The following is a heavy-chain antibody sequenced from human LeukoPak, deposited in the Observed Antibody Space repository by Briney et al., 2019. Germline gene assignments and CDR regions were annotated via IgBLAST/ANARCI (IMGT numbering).Heavy chain of an antibody. CDR3: ASLRDYSSAFDI. CDR2: LYYSGST. CDR1: GGSISSYY. D-gene: IGHD2-21*01. J-gene: IGHJ3*02. V-gene: IGHV4-59*01. Sequence: SETLSLTCTVAGGSISSYYWSWIRQPPGQGLVGMWYLYYSGSTNYNPSLKSRVTISVDTSKNQFSLKLSSVTAADTAVYYCASLRDYSSAFDIWGQGTMVTVSS.